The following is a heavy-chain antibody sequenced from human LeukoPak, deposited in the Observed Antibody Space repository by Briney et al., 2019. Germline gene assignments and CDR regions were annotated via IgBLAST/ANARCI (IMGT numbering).Heavy chain of an antibody. CDR1: GGSISSTNFQ. J-gene: IGHJ4*02. Sequence: SETLSLTCTVSGGSISSTNFQWGWIRQPPGKGLEWIGSIFYSGSTYYNNPSLKSRLTISVDTSKNQFSLKLSSVTAADTAVYYCARYASGSYYRGIDYWGRGTLVTVSS. CDR2: IFYSGST. CDR3: ARYASGSYYRGIDY. V-gene: IGHV4-39*07. D-gene: IGHD1-26*01.